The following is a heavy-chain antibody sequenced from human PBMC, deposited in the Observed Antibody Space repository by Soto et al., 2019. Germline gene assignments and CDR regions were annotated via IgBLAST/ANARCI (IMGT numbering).Heavy chain of an antibody. V-gene: IGHV1-69*13. Sequence: SVKVSCKASGGTFSSYAISWVRQAPGQGLEWMGGIIPIFGTANYAQKFQGRVTITADESTSTAYMELSSLRSEDTAVYYCARVGMGVVVAATDYYYYGMDVWGQGTTVTVS. CDR2: IIPIFGTA. CDR3: ARVGMGVVVAATDYYYYGMDV. D-gene: IGHD2-15*01. J-gene: IGHJ6*02. CDR1: GGTFSSYA.